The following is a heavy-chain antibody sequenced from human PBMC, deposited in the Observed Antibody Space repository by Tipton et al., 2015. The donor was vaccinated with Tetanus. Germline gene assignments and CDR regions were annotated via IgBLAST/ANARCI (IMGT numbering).Heavy chain of an antibody. D-gene: IGHD3-22*01. J-gene: IGHJ4*01. CDR2: ISTRDNNI. CDR3: AGEGPSSGLFDY. Sequence: SLRLSCETSGFAFSDYYMSWIRLAPRKGPEWLSDISTRDNNIYYADSVKGRFIISRDNAKKSLYLQMNRPRADDTAVYYCAGEGPSSGLFDYWGRGTPVPVSS. CDR1: GFAFSDYY. V-gene: IGHV3-11*01.